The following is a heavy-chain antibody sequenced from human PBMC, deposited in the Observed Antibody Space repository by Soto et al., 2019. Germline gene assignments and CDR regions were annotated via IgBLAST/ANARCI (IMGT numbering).Heavy chain of an antibody. CDR1: GGSISSGGYY. Sequence: KPSETLSLTCTVSGGSISSGGYYLSWIRQHPGKGLEWIGYIYYSGSTYYNPSLKSRVTISVETSKNQFSLKLSSVTAADTAVYYCAPYYYDSSGWFDPWGQGTMVTVSS. D-gene: IGHD3-22*01. CDR3: APYYYDSSGWFDP. J-gene: IGHJ5*02. V-gene: IGHV4-31*03. CDR2: IYYSGST.